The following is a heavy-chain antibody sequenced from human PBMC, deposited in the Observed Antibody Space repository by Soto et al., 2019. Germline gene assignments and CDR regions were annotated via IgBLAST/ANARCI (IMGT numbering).Heavy chain of an antibody. D-gene: IGHD1-1*01. CDR1: GGSVSSGSYY. CDR2: ISYSGST. V-gene: IGHV4-61*01. J-gene: IGHJ4*02. Sequence: SETLSLTCTVSGGSVSSGSYYWSWIRQPPGKGLEWIGYISYSGSTNYKSSLKSRVTISKDTSENQFSLKLSSVAAADTAVYYCARSTTGGTAFDYWGQGTLVTVSS. CDR3: ARSTTGGTAFDY.